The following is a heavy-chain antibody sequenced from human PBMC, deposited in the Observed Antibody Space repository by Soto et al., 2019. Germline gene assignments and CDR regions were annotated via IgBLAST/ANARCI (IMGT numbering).Heavy chain of an antibody. V-gene: IGHV3-23*01. D-gene: IGHD3-3*01. CDR2: ISGSGGDT. CDR3: AIHDFWTLYNTGLDS. J-gene: IGHJ4*02. CDR1: GFTFTSYA. Sequence: EVQLLESGGGLVQPGGSLRLSCSASGFTFTSYAMSWVRQAPGKGLEWVSGISGSGGDTNSADSVKGRFTISRDNVKNMLYLQMNSLRAEDTAVYYCAIHDFWTLYNTGLDSWGQGTLVTVSS.